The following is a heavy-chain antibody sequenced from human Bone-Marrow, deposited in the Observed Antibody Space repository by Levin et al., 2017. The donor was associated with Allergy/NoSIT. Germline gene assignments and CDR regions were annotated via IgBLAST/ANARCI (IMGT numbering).Heavy chain of an antibody. V-gene: IGHV3-23*01. J-gene: IGHJ4*02. CDR3: AKDGGITGTTFFDY. CDR1: XXXVNELA. CDR2: ISGSGGST. Sequence: GGSLRLSCAXXXXXVNELAIGGARPTRGKGLEWVSAISGSGGSTYYADSVKGRFTISRDNSKNTLYLQMNSLRAEDTAVYYCAKDGGITGTTFFDYWGQGTLVTDAS. D-gene: IGHD1-14*01.